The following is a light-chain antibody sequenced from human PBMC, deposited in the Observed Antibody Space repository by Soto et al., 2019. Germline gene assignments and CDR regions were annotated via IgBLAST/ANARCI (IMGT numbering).Light chain of an antibody. Sequence: EIVLSQSPATLSVSPGERATLSCRASQSLSTALAWYQQKPGQAPRLLIYDGSTRATGVPARFSGSGSGTDFTLTISSLQPEDFAVYYCQQYNSSPRTFGQGTKVDIK. V-gene: IGKV3D-15*01. CDR1: QSLSTA. CDR3: QQYNSSPRT. CDR2: DGS. J-gene: IGKJ1*01.